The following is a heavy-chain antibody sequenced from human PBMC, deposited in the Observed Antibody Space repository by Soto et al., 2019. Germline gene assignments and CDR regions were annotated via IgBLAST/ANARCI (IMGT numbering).Heavy chain of an antibody. CDR2: INAGNGNT. V-gene: IGHV1-3*01. D-gene: IGHD3-9*01. J-gene: IGHJ4*02. Sequence: GASVKVSCKASGYTFTSYAMHWVRQAPGQRLEWMGWINAGNGNTKYSQKFQGRVTITRDTSASTAYMELSSLRSEDTAVYYFARDSPGRYFDWLTHFDYWGQGTLVTVSS. CDR1: GYTFTSYA. CDR3: ARDSPGRYFDWLTHFDY.